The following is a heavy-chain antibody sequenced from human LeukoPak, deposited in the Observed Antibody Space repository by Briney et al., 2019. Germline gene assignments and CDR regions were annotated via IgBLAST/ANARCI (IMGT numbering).Heavy chain of an antibody. V-gene: IGHV4-4*07. CDR1: GGSISSYY. CDR3: ATTPRYDFWSGYPYFDY. Sequence: SETLSLTCTVSGGSISSYYWSWIRQPPGKGLEWIGRIYTSGSTNYNPSLKSRVTMSVDTSKNQFSLKLSSVTAADTAVYYCATTPRYDFWSGYPYFDYWGQGTLVTVSS. J-gene: IGHJ4*02. CDR2: IYTSGST. D-gene: IGHD3-3*01.